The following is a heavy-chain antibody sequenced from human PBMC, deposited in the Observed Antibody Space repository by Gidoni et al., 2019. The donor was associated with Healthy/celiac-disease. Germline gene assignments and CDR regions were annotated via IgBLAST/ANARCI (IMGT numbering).Heavy chain of an antibody. CDR3: ARDKRYFDWLTLFDP. J-gene: IGHJ5*02. V-gene: IGHV3-33*01. CDR1: GFTFSCYG. D-gene: IGHD3-9*01. CDR2: IWYDGSNK. Sequence: QVQLVEAGGGVVQPGRSLRLSCEASGFTFSCYGMHWVRQAPGKGLEWVAVIWYDGSNKYYADSVKGRFTISRDNSKNTLYLQMNSLRAEDTAVYYCARDKRYFDWLTLFDPWGQGTLVTVSS.